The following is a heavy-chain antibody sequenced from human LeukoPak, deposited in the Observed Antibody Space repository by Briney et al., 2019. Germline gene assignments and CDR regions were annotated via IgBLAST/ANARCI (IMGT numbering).Heavy chain of an antibody. Sequence: PSQTLSLTFTVSGGSISSGGYYWSWIRQPPGKGLEWIGYIYHSGSTYYNPSLKSRVTISVDRSKNQFSLKLSSVTAADTAVYYCARDSMLGFTIDYWGQGTLVTVSS. CDR2: IYHSGST. CDR1: GGSISSGGYY. V-gene: IGHV4-30-2*01. D-gene: IGHD3-10*02. CDR3: ARDSMLGFTIDY. J-gene: IGHJ4*02.